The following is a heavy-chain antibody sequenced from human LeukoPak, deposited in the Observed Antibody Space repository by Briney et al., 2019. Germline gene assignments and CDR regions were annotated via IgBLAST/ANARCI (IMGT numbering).Heavy chain of an antibody. CDR1: GFTFSSYS. Sequence: GGSLRLSCAASGFTFSSYSMNWVRQAPGKGLEWVSSISSSSSYIYYADSVTGRFTISRDNAKNSLYLQMNSLRAEDTAVYYCARPRIWGFDYWGQGTLVTVSS. V-gene: IGHV3-21*01. CDR2: ISSSSSYI. CDR3: ARPRIWGFDY. J-gene: IGHJ4*02. D-gene: IGHD3-16*01.